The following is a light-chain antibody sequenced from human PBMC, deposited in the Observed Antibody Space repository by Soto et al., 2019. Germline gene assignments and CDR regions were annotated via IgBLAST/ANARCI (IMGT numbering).Light chain of an antibody. V-gene: IGKV3-11*01. CDR1: QNVRTF. Sequence: EVVLTQSPATLSLSPGERATLSCRASQNVRTFLDWYQQKPGQAPRLLIYGASNRATGIPARFSGSGSGTDFTLTISSLEPEDFAVYYCQQHSHWPPWAFGKGTKVDI. CDR3: QQHSHWPPWA. CDR2: GAS. J-gene: IGKJ1*01.